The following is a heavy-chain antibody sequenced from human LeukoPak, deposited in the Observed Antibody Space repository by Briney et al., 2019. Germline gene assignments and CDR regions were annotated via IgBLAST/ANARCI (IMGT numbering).Heavy chain of an antibody. D-gene: IGHD3-10*01. Sequence: ASVKVSCKASGYTFTSYGISWVRQATGQGLEWMGWMNPNSGNTGYAQKFQGRVTMTRNTSISIAYMELSSLRSEDTAVYYCISSGSYSTGFWGYWGQGTLVTVSS. CDR2: MNPNSGNT. CDR1: GYTFTSYG. CDR3: ISSGSYSTGFWGY. V-gene: IGHV1-8*02. J-gene: IGHJ4*02.